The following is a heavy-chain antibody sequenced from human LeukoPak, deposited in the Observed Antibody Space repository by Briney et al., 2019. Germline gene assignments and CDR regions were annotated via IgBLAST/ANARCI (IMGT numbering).Heavy chain of an antibody. J-gene: IGHJ4*02. D-gene: IGHD6-19*01. Sequence: SVKVSCKASGGTFSSYAISWVRQAPGQGLEWMGGIIPIFGTANYAQKFQGRVTITTDESTSTAYMELSSLRSEDTAVYYCAKHPYSSGWSNFDYWGQGTLVTVSS. V-gene: IGHV1-69*05. CDR2: IIPIFGTA. CDR1: GGTFSSYA. CDR3: AKHPYSSGWSNFDY.